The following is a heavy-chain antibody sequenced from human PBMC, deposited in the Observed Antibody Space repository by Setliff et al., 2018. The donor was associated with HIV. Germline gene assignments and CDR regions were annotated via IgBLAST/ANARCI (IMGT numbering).Heavy chain of an antibody. V-gene: IGHV1-69*13. J-gene: IGHJ4*02. CDR1: GGTFSSYV. CDR2: INPNSGGT. CDR3: AIDVIGGWLRPMPDS. D-gene: IGHD5-12*01. Sequence: SVKVSCKASGGTFSSYVISWVRQAPGQGLEWMGWINPNSGGTNYAQKFQGRVTITADESTSTAYMELSSLRSEDTADYYCAIDVIGGWLRPMPDSWGPGTLVTVSS.